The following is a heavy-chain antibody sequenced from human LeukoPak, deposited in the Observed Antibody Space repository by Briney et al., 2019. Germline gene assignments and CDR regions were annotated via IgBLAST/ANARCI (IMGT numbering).Heavy chain of an antibody. CDR1: GGSISSSSYY. V-gene: IGHV4-39*07. CDR3: ASQDSSGWYIGGFDY. D-gene: IGHD6-19*01. CDR2: IYYSGST. Sequence: SETLFLTCTVSGGSISSSSYYWGWIRQPPGKGLEWIGSIYYSGSTYYNPSLKSRVTISVDTSKNQFSLKLSSVTAADTAVYYCASQDSSGWYIGGFDYWGQGTLVTVSS. J-gene: IGHJ4*02.